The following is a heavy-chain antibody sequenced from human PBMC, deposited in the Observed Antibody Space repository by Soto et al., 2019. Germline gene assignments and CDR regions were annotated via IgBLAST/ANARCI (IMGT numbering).Heavy chain of an antibody. V-gene: IGHV1-18*04. J-gene: IGHJ5*02. CDR2: ISAYNGNT. CDR1: GYTFTSYV. D-gene: IGHD2-2*01. CDR3: ARDHCSSTSCYRTRWFDP. Sequence: ASVKVSCKASGYTFTSYVISWVRQAPGQGLEWMGWISAYNGNTNYAQKLQGRVTMTTDTSTSTAYMELRSLSSDDTAVYYCARDHCSSTSCYRTRWFDPWGQGTLVTVSS.